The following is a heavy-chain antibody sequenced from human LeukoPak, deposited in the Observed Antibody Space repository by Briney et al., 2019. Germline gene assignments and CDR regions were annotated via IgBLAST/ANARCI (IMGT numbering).Heavy chain of an antibody. Sequence: ASVKVSCKASGYSFTSYDINWVRQATGQGLEWMGRMNTNSGTTEYAQKFQGRVTMTRDTSTNTAYKELSSLRSEDTAVYYCASGYGYLAGISSNDYWGQGTLVTVSS. CDR1: GYSFTSYD. CDR2: MNTNSGTT. CDR3: ASGYGYLAGISSNDY. D-gene: IGHD5-18*01. V-gene: IGHV1-8*01. J-gene: IGHJ4*02.